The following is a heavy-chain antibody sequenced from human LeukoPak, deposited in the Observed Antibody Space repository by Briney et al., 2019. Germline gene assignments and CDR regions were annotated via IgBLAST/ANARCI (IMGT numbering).Heavy chain of an antibody. CDR2: IYSGGST. CDR1: GFTVSSNY. J-gene: IGHJ4*02. V-gene: IGHV3-53*01. CDR3: ARDFRHYYGSGNGFDY. D-gene: IGHD3-10*01. Sequence: GGSLRLSCAASGFTVSSNYMSWVRQAPGKGLEWVSVIYSGGSTYYADSVKGRFTISRDNSKNTLYLQMNSLRAEDTAVYYCARDFRHYYGSGNGFDYWGQGTLVTVSS.